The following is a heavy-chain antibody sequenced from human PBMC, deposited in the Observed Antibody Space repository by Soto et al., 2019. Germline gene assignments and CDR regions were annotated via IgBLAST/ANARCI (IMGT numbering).Heavy chain of an antibody. D-gene: IGHD6-19*01. CDR2: IIPIFGTA. Sequence: SVKVSCKASGGTFSSYAISWVRQAPGQGLEWMGGIIPIFGTANYAQKFQGRVTITADESTSTAYMELSSLRSEDTAVYYCARDGIGVVAGTGHYYFDYWGQGTQVTVSS. CDR3: ARDGIGVVAGTGHYYFDY. CDR1: GGTFSSYA. J-gene: IGHJ4*02. V-gene: IGHV1-69*13.